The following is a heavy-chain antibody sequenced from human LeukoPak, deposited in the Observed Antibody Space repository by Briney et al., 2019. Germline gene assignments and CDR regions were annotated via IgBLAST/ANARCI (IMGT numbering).Heavy chain of an antibody. CDR2: ISSSGSTI. V-gene: IGHV3-48*04. J-gene: IGHJ4*02. Sequence: GSLRLSCAASGFTFSSYWMNWARQAPGKGLEWVSYISSSGSTIYYADSVKGRFTISRDNAKNSLYLQMNSLRADDTAVYYCVRELGPFTGFDNWGQGTLVTVSS. CDR3: VRELGPFTGFDN. D-gene: IGHD3-16*01. CDR1: GFTFSSYW.